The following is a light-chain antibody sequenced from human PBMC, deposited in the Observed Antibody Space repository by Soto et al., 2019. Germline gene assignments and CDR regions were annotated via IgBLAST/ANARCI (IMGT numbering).Light chain of an antibody. J-gene: IGLJ1*01. CDR2: EVT. Sequence: QSALTQPPSASGSPGQSVTISCTGTSSGVGGYKFVSWYQQHPGKAPKLIIYEVTQRPSGVPDRFSASKSGDTASLTVSGLRAEDEADYYCASYAGSNMGVFGSGTKVTVL. CDR3: ASYAGSNMGV. CDR1: SSGVGGYKF. V-gene: IGLV2-8*01.